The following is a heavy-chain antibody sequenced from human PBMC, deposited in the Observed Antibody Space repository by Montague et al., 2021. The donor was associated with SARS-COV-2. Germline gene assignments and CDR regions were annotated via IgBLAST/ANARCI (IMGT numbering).Heavy chain of an antibody. Sequence: PALVKPTQTLTLTCTSSGFSLSTSGMRASWIRQPPGKALEWLARXDWDDDKFHSTSLKTRLTISKDTSKNQVVLTMTNMDPVDTATYYCARSYYDILTAYYTPFDYWGQGTLVTVSS. CDR1: GFSLSTSGMR. CDR2: XDWDDDK. V-gene: IGHV2-70*04. CDR3: ARSYYDILTAYYTPFDY. D-gene: IGHD3-9*01. J-gene: IGHJ4*02.